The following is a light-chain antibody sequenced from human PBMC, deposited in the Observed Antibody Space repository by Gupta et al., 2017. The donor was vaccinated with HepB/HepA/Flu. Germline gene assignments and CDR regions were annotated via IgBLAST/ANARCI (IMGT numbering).Light chain of an antibody. J-gene: IGKJ1*01. CDR2: WAS. CDR1: QSGFYSPNNKNY. Sequence: DIVMTQSPDSLAVSLGERATINCKSSQSGFYSPNNKNYLAWFQQKPGQPPKLLIYWASCRETGVPDRFSGSGSGADFTLTISSRQAEDVAVYYCQHEDNAPWTFGQGTTVEIK. CDR3: QHEDNAPWT. V-gene: IGKV4-1*01.